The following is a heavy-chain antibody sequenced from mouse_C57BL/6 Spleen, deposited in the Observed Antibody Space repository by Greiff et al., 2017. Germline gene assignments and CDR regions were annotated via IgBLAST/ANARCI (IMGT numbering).Heavy chain of an antibody. D-gene: IGHD1-1*01. V-gene: IGHV1-54*01. Sequence: VQLVESVAELVRPGTSVKVSCKASGYAFTNYLIEWVKQRPGQGLEWIGVINPGSGGTNYNEKFKGKATLTADKSSSTAYMQLSSLTSEDSAVYFCARGTTEGAMDYWGQGTSVTVSS. J-gene: IGHJ4*01. CDR2: INPGSGGT. CDR3: ARGTTEGAMDY. CDR1: GYAFTNYL.